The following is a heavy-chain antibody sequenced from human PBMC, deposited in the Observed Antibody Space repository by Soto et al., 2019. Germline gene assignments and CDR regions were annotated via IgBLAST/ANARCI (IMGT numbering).Heavy chain of an antibody. CDR3: ARDRKRRSGYSSGLYWFDP. CDR2: INAGNGNT. V-gene: IGHV1-3*01. Sequence: QRLEWMGWINAGNGNTKYSQKFQGRVTITRDTSASTAYMELSSLRSEDTAVYYCARDRKRRSGYSSGLYWFDPWGQGTLGTGSS. J-gene: IGHJ5*02. D-gene: IGHD6-19*01.